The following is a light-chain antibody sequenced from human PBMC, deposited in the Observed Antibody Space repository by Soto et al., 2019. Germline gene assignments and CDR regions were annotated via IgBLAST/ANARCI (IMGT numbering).Light chain of an antibody. J-gene: IGKJ1*01. CDR3: QQYDSYSWT. CDR1: QSVSNW. Sequence: DIPMTQSPSTLSASVGERVTITCRASQSVSNWLAWYQHKPGKAPKLLISDVSSLESGVPSRFSGSGSGTEFILTISSLQPDDFATYYCQQYDSYSWTFGQGTKVEVK. V-gene: IGKV1-5*01. CDR2: DVS.